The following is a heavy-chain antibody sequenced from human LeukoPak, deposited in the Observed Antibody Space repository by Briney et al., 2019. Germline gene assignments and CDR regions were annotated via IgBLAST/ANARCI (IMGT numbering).Heavy chain of an antibody. CDR1: AGSLSTYY. D-gene: IGHD3-9*01. CDR2: RSASGST. J-gene: IGHJ6*03. CDR3: FFFTSRRRHTRFYMDV. Sequence: SETLSLTCTVTAGSLSTYYCSWIRQPAGKGLERIGLRSASGSTIYTASLKSRVNISVETSKNQFYLRVTSVTAADTAMYYCFFFTSRRRHTRFYMDVWGNGTTVTVSS. V-gene: IGHV4-4*07.